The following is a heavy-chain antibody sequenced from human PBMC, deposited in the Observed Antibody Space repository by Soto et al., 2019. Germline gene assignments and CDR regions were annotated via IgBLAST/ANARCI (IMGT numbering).Heavy chain of an antibody. CDR3: AKYRRTDAEGYRLDF. CDR2: VYYTGTT. V-gene: IGHV4-59*01. CDR1: GASINHNY. D-gene: IGHD5-12*01. Sequence: NPSETLSLTCSVSGASINHNYWSWIRQSPGRGLEWIGFVYYTGTTTTKYNPSLQSRVAMSVDSPKNQFSLKLTSMTAADTAFYYCAKYRRTDAEGYRLDFWGPGTLVTVSS. J-gene: IGHJ4*02.